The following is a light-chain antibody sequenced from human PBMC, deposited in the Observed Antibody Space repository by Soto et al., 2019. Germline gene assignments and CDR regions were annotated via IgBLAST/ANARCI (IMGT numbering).Light chain of an antibody. CDR1: QSVSSSY. CDR3: QQDGSSPSWT. CDR2: GAS. V-gene: IGKV3-20*01. J-gene: IGKJ1*01. Sequence: EIVLTQSPGTLSLSPGERATLSCRASQSVSSSYLAWYQQKPGQAPRLLIYGASSRATGIPDRFSGSGSGTDFTLTISRLEPEDFAVYDCQQDGSSPSWTFGQGTKVEIK.